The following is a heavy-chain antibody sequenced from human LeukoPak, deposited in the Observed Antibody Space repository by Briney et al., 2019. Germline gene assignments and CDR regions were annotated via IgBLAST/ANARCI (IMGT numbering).Heavy chain of an antibody. CDR3: AKGDCSSTSCYIRGSAPADV. D-gene: IGHD2-2*02. Sequence: GGSLRLSCAASGVTFITYAMSCVRHALGERLEWGSAIIGSGGSTYYSDSAKRRFTISRDNSKNTLYLQMNSLRAEDTAVYYCAKGDCSSTSCYIRGSAPADVWGKGTTVTVSS. V-gene: IGHV3-23*01. CDR1: GVTFITYA. CDR2: IIGSGGST. J-gene: IGHJ6*04.